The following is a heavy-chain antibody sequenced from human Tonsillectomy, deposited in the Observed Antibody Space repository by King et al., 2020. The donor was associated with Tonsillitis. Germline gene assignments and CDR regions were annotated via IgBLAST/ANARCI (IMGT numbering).Heavy chain of an antibody. CDR2: IDQDGSER. D-gene: IGHD3-3*01. Sequence: QLVQSGGGLVQPGGSLRLSCAASGFTFSNYWMSWVRQAPGKGLEWVANIDQDGSERFYVDSVKGRFTISKDNTKHSLYLQMNSLRAEDTAVYYCSSFWSGYFDYWGQGTLVTVSS. CDR1: GFTFSNYW. CDR3: SSFWSGYFDY. V-gene: IGHV3-7*01. J-gene: IGHJ4*02.